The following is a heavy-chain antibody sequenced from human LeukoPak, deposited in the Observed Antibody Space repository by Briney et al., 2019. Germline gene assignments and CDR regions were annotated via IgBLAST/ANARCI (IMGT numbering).Heavy chain of an antibody. CDR2: IYSSGTT. V-gene: IGHV4-4*07. J-gene: IGHJ4*02. Sequence: PSETLSLTCTVSGGSTINYFRSWIRQPAGKGLEWIGHIYSSGTTHYNPSLNTRVTISLDASTSQFSLHLNSVTAADTAVYFCARAEGSGSGAYTLDYWGQGILVTVSS. D-gene: IGHD3-10*01. CDR3: ARAEGSGSGAYTLDY. CDR1: GGSTINYF.